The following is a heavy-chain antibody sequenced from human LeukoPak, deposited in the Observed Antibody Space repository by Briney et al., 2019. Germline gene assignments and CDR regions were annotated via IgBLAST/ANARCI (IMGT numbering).Heavy chain of an antibody. D-gene: IGHD2-21*02. CDR1: GYSFTTYW. V-gene: IGHV5-51*01. CDR3: ARRAYCGGDCYLDY. CDR2: IYPGDSDT. Sequence: GESLKISWKGSGYSFTTYWIGWVRQMPGKGLEWMGIIYPGDSDTRYSPSFQGQVIISADKSISTAYLQWSSLKASDTAMYYCARRAYCGGDCYLDYWGQGTLVTVSS. J-gene: IGHJ4*02.